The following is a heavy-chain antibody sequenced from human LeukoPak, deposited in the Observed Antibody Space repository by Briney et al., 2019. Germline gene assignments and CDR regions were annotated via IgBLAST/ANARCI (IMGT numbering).Heavy chain of an antibody. V-gene: IGHV1-46*01. Sequence: ASVKVSCKASGYTFTRNYMHWVRQAPGQGLEWMGIIDPSGGSTSYAQKFQGRVTMTRDTSTSTVYMELSSLRSEDTAVFYCAREGATHAFDIWGQGTMVTVSS. J-gene: IGHJ3*02. CDR3: AREGATHAFDI. CDR1: GYTFTRNY. D-gene: IGHD1-26*01. CDR2: IDPSGGST.